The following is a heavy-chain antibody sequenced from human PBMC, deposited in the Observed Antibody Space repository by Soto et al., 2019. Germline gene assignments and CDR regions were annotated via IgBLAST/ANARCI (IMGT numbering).Heavy chain of an antibody. CDR3: ARYSYEATGLDY. D-gene: IGHD5-18*01. Sequence: QVQLQESGPGLVKPSQTLSLTCTVSGGSISSGGYYWSWIRQHPGKGLEWIGDIYYSGSTSYNPSLKSRVNISVDTSKNQFSLKLSSVTAADTAVYYCARYSYEATGLDYWGQGTLVTVSS. V-gene: IGHV4-31*03. J-gene: IGHJ4*02. CDR2: IYYSGST. CDR1: GGSISSGGYY.